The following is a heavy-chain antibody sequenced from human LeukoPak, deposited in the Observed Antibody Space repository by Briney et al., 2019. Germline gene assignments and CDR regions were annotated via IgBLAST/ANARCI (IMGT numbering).Heavy chain of an antibody. J-gene: IGHJ4*02. V-gene: IGHV4-34*01. CDR3: ARGAAGNVRDFDY. CDR1: GGSFSGYY. Sequence: SETLSLTCAVYGGSFSGYYWSWIRQPPGKGLEWIGEINHSGSTHYNPSLKSRVTISVDTSKNQFSLKLSSVTAADTAVYYCARGAAGNVRDFDYWGQGTLVTVSS. D-gene: IGHD6-19*01. CDR2: INHSGST.